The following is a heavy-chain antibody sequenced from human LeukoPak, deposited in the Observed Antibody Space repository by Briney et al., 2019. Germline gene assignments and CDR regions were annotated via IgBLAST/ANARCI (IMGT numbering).Heavy chain of an antibody. CDR1: GAFIRCGGVY. V-gene: IGHV4-30-2*01. J-gene: IGHJ2*01. Sequence: SETLSLTCTVSGAFIRCGGVYWSWIRQPPGKGLEWIGYIYHSGTTYYSPSLKSRVTISIDTSKNQFSLKLRSVTAADTAVYYCAREQMPPGGYCSGTSCHGDWYFDLWGRGTLVTVSS. CDR2: IYHSGTT. D-gene: IGHD2-2*01. CDR3: AREQMPPGGYCSGTSCHGDWYFDL.